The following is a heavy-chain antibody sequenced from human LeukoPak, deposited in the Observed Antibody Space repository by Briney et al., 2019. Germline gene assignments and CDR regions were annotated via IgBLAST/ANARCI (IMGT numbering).Heavy chain of an antibody. CDR1: GGSSSSSS. Sequence: SETLSLTCTVSGGSSSSSSWNWIRQPPGKGLEWIVYIYYSGSTKYNPPLESRVTISVDTSKNQISLKLRSVTAADTAIYYCARRQQTGGDNGLHNWFDPWGQGTLVTVSS. CDR3: ARRQQTGGDNGLHNWFDP. V-gene: IGHV4-59*08. D-gene: IGHD2-21*01. J-gene: IGHJ5*02. CDR2: IYYSGST.